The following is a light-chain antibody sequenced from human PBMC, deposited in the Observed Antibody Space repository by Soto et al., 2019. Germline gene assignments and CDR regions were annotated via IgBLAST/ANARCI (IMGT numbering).Light chain of an antibody. V-gene: IGKV3-11*01. J-gene: IGKJ1*01. Sequence: EILLTQSSATLSWSPGERATLSCGASQSVSSYLAWYQQKPGKAPRLLIYDASNRATGIPARFSGSGYGTDLTITISSIETEDFEVYYCQQRSNWTPTFGQGTKVDIK. CDR3: QQRSNWTPT. CDR2: DAS. CDR1: QSVSSY.